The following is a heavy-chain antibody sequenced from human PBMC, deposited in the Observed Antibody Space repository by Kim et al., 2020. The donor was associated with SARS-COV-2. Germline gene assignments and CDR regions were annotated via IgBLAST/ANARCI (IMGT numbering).Heavy chain of an antibody. V-gene: IGHV4-39*01. CDR1: GGSISSSSYY. CDR3: AGAADVNFFLGAFDI. CDR2: IYYSGST. Sequence: SETLSLTCTVSGGSISSSSYYWGWIRQPPGKGLEWIGSIYYSGSTYYNPSLKSRVTISVDTSKNQFSLKLSSVTAADTAVYYCAGAADVNFFLGAFDIWGQGTMVTVSS. J-gene: IGHJ3*02. D-gene: IGHD3-3*01.